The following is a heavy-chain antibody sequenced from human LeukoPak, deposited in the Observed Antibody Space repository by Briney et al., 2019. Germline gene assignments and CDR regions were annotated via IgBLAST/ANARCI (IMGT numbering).Heavy chain of an antibody. CDR3: AKMYYYDSSGYSYAFDI. Sequence: GGSLRLSCAVSGFTFSSYAMNWVRQAPGKGLEWVSALSDSGGTTYYADSVKGRFTISRDNSKNTLYLQMNSLRAEDTAVYYCAKMYYYDSSGYSYAFDIWGQGTMVTVSS. V-gene: IGHV3-23*01. J-gene: IGHJ3*02. CDR2: LSDSGGTT. D-gene: IGHD3-22*01. CDR1: GFTFSSYA.